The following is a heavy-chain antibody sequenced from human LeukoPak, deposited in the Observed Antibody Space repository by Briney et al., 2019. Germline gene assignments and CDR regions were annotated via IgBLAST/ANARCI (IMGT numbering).Heavy chain of an antibody. CDR2: INHSGST. J-gene: IGHJ6*02. Sequence: SETLSLTCAVYGGSFSGYYWSWIRQPPGKGLEWVGEINHSGSTNHNPSLKSRVTISVDTSKNQFSLKLSSVTAADTAVYYCARAKEMATIWDYYYYYGMDVWGQGTTVTVSS. CDR1: GGSFSGYY. V-gene: IGHV4-34*01. D-gene: IGHD5-24*01. CDR3: ARAKEMATIWDYYYYYGMDV.